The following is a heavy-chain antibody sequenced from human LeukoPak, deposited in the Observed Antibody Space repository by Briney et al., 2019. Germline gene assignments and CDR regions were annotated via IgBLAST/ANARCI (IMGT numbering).Heavy chain of an antibody. CDR1: GGSISSYY. CDR2: IYYSGST. CDR3: ARSRAKYSSTAFDI. V-gene: IGHV4-59*08. Sequence: SETLSLTCTVSGGSISSYYWSWIRQPPGKGLEWIGYIYYSGSTNYNPSLKSRVTISVVTSKNQFSLKLSSVTAADTAVYYCARSRAKYSSTAFDIWGQGTMVTVSS. D-gene: IGHD6-13*01. J-gene: IGHJ3*02.